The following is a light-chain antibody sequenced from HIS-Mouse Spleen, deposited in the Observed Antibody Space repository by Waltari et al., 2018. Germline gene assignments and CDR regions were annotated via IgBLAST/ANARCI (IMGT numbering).Light chain of an antibody. V-gene: IGLV1-44*01. CDR1: SSNIGSHP. Sequence: QSVLTQPPSASGTPGQRVTISCSGSSSNIGSHPVNWYQQLPGTAPKLFIYSNNQRPSGVPDRFSGSKSGTSASLAISGLQSEDEADYYCAAWDDSLNGLYVFGTGTKVTVL. J-gene: IGLJ1*01. CDR2: SNN. CDR3: AAWDDSLNGLYV.